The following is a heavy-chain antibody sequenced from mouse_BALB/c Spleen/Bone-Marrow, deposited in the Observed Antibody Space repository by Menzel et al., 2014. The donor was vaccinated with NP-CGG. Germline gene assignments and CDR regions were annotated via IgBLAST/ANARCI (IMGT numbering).Heavy chain of an antibody. J-gene: IGHJ4*01. Sequence: EVKLVESGGGLVQPGGSRKLSCAASGFTFSRFGMHWVRQAPEKGLEWVAYISNGGSTIYYADTVKGRFTISRDNPKNTLFLQMTSLRSEDTAMYYCARKGAMITHYYAMDYWGQGTSVTVSS. V-gene: IGHV5-17*02. D-gene: IGHD2-4*01. CDR2: ISNGGSTI. CDR1: GFTFSRFG. CDR3: ARKGAMITHYYAMDY.